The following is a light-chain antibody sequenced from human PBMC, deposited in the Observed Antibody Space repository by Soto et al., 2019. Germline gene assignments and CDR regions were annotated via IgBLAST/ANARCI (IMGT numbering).Light chain of an antibody. CDR2: GNS. CDR1: SSNLGADYD. CDR3: QSYDSSLSVI. J-gene: IGLJ2*01. Sequence: QSVLTQPPSVSGAPGQRVTISCTGSSSNLGADYDVHWYQQIPGTAPKLLIYGNSNRPSRVPDRFSGSKSGTSASLAITGLQAEDEADYYCQSYDSSLSVIFGGGTKLTVL. V-gene: IGLV1-40*01.